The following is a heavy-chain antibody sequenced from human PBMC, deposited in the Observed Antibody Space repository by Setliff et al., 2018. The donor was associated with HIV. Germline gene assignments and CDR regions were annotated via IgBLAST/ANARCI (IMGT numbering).Heavy chain of an antibody. CDR3: VRGVTRDISGYYRDEYFQH. J-gene: IGHJ1*01. V-gene: IGHV1-3*01. D-gene: IGHD3-22*01. CDR1: GYTFTTYS. Sequence: ASVKVSCKASGYTFTTYSIHWVRQAPGQSLEWMGWINVGKGDTKYSQELQGRITLTTDTSANTAYMEMRTLRSDDTAVYYCVRGVTRDISGYYRDEYFQHWGQGTPVTSPQ. CDR2: INVGKGDT.